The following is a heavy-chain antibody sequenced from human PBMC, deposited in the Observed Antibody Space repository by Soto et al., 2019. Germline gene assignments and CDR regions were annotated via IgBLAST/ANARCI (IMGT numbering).Heavy chain of an antibody. J-gene: IGHJ6*02. V-gene: IGHV4-61*01. CDR3: AREDRLGYYYYGMDV. Sequence: QVQLQESGPGLVKPSETLSLTCTVSGGSVSSGSYYWSWIRQPPGKGLEWIGYIYYSGSTNYNPSLKSRVTISVDTSKNQFSLKLSSVTAADTAVYYCAREDRLGYYYYGMDVWGQGTTVTVSS. D-gene: IGHD3-16*01. CDR1: GGSVSSGSYY. CDR2: IYYSGST.